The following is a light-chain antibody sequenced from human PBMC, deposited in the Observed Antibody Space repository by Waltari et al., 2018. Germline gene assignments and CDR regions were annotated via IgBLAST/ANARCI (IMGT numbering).Light chain of an antibody. J-gene: IGKJ1*01. V-gene: IGKV3-15*01. CDR3: HQYYNWPPCS. Sequence: EIVMTQSPATLSVSPGERATLSCRASQSVSSNLAWYQQKPGQAPRLLIYGAPTRATGISAMFSGSVSGTEFTLTICSLQFEDFAVYFFHQYYNWPPCSFVQWTKVYIK. CDR2: GAP. CDR1: QSVSSN.